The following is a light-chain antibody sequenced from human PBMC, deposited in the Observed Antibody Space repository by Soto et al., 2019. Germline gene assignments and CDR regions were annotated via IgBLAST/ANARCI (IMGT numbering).Light chain of an antibody. V-gene: IGKV3-15*01. Sequence: IVMTQSPATLSVSQGERATLSCRASQSVRSNLAWYKQIPGQAPRLLIYDASTRATGIPARFSGSGSGTEFTLTISSLQSEDFAVYYCQQYTDWPMTFGQGTRLEI. J-gene: IGKJ5*01. CDR1: QSVRSN. CDR2: DAS. CDR3: QQYTDWPMT.